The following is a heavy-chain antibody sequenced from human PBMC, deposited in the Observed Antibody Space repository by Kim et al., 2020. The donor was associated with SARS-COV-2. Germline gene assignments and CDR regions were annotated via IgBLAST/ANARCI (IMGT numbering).Heavy chain of an antibody. CDR3: ARQPYCSSTSCYTNWFDP. CDR1: GYSFTSYW. CDR2: IDPSDSYT. D-gene: IGHD2-2*02. V-gene: IGHV5-10-1*01. Sequence: GESLQISCKGSGYSFTSYWISWVRQMPGKGLEWMGRIDPSDSYTNYSPSFQGHVTISADKSISTAYLQWSSLKASDTAMYYCARQPYCSSTSCYTNWFDPWGQGTLVTVSS. J-gene: IGHJ5*02.